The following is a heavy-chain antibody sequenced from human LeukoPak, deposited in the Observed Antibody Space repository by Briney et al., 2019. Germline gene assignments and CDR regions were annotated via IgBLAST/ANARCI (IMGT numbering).Heavy chain of an antibody. CDR1: GFTFSSYA. CDR3: AKTPGRGIAIIYLDY. Sequence: GGSLRLSCAASGFTFSSYAMSWVRQAPGKGLEWVSAISGSGGSTYYADSVKGRFTISRDNSKNTLYLQMNSLRAEDTAVYYCAKTPGRGIAIIYLDYWGQGTLVTVSS. V-gene: IGHV3-23*01. J-gene: IGHJ4*02. D-gene: IGHD6-13*01. CDR2: ISGSGGST.